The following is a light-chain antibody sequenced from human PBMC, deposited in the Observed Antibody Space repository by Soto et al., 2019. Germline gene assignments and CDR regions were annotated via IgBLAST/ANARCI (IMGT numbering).Light chain of an antibody. CDR1: QSVSSY. Sequence: IVLTQSPATLSLSPGERATLSCRASQSVSSYLAWYQPKPGQAPRLLIYDAYNRATGIPARFSGSGSGTEFTLSISSLQSEDSAVYYCQQYNNWPPITFGQGTRLEIK. CDR2: DAY. J-gene: IGKJ5*01. V-gene: IGKV3-11*01. CDR3: QQYNNWPPIT.